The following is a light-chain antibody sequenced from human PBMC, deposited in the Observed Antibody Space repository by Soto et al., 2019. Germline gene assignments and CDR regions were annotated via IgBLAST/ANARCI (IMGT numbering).Light chain of an antibody. CDR3: QSYDSSLSGSWV. V-gene: IGLV1-40*01. J-gene: IGLJ2*01. Sequence: QSVLTQPPSVSGAPGQRVTISCTGSSSNIGAVYDVHWYQQLPGTAPKLLIYGNSNRPSGVPDRFSGSKSGTSASLAITGLQAEDEADYYCQSYDSSLSGSWVFGGGTKVTVL. CDR2: GNS. CDR1: SSNIGAVYD.